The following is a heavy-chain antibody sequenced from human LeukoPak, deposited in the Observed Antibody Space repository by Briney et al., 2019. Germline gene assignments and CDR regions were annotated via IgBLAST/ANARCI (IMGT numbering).Heavy chain of an antibody. J-gene: IGHJ3*02. Sequence: PSETLSLTCTVSGGSISSYYWSWIRQPPGKGLDWIGHIYYSGSTKYNPSLKSRVTISVDTSKNQFSLKVSSVTAADTAVYYCARAITGTTDVFDIWGQGTMVTVSS. D-gene: IGHD1-7*01. V-gene: IGHV4-59*01. CDR2: IYYSGST. CDR1: GGSISSYY. CDR3: ARAITGTTDVFDI.